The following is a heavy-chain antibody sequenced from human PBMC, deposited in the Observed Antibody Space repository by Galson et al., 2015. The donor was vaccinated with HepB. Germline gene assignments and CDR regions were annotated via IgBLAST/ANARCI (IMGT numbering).Heavy chain of an antibody. CDR2: IYYSGNT. D-gene: IGHD5-18*01. CDR1: GGSLSGSY. Sequence: ETLSLTCTVSGGSLSGSYLSWTRHPPGKGLEWIGYIYYSGNTNYNPSLKSRVTMSLDKTKNQFSLKVNSVTGADTAVYYCARAAGDSSTYAKDYWGQGTLVTVSS. V-gene: IGHV4-59*03. CDR3: ARAAGDSSTYAKDY. J-gene: IGHJ4*02.